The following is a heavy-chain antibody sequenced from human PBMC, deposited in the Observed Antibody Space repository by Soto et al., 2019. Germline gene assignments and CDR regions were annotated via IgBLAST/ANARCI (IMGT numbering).Heavy chain of an antibody. V-gene: IGHV1-3*05. CDR2: INAGNGNT. CDR3: ARSIVVVTALDY. D-gene: IGHD2-21*02. CDR1: GYTFTSYA. J-gene: IGHJ4*02. Sequence: QVQLVQSGAEEKKRGASVKVSCKASGYTFTSYAMHWVRQAPGQRLEWMGWINAGNGNTKYSQKFQGRVTITRDTSARTAYMELSSLRSEDTAVYYCARSIVVVTALDYWGQGTLVTVSS.